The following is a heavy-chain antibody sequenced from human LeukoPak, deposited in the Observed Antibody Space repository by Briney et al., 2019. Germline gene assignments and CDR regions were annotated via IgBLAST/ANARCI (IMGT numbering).Heavy chain of an antibody. J-gene: IGHJ3*02. CDR3: AKDSYGDYRGAFDI. V-gene: IGHV3-30*02. Sequence: GGSLRLSCAASGFTFSSYGMHWVRQAPGKGLEWVAFIRYDGRNKYYADSVKGRFTISRDNSKNTLYLQMNSLRAEDTAVYYCAKDSYGDYRGAFDIWGQGTMVTVSS. D-gene: IGHD4-17*01. CDR2: IRYDGRNK. CDR1: GFTFSSYG.